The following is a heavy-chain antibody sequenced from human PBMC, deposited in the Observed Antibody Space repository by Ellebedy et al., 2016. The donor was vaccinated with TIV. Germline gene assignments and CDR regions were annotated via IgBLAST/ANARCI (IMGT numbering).Heavy chain of an antibody. CDR3: ARTDLRYGMDV. J-gene: IGHJ6*02. Sequence: SETLSLTXTVSGDSISSGYYWGWIRQPPGKGLEWIGSIYFTGTTFYNPSLKSRVTISVDTSKNHFSLKLSSVTAADTAVYYCARTDLRYGMDVWGQGTTVTVSS. D-gene: IGHD3/OR15-3a*01. V-gene: IGHV4-38-2*02. CDR2: IYFTGTT. CDR1: GDSISSGYY.